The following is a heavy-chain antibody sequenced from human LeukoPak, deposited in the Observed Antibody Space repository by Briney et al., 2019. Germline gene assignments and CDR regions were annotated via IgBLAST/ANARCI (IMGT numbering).Heavy chain of an antibody. CDR3: AKRGVTPRRDFDY. CDR2: ISGSGDST. D-gene: IGHD2-8*02. V-gene: IGHV3-23*01. Sequence: GGSLRLSCAASGFTFSSYWMHWVRQAPGKGLEWVSGISGSGDSTYYADSVKGRFTISRDNSKNTLNLQMNSLRAEDTALYYCAKRGVTPRRDFDYWGQGTLVTVSS. J-gene: IGHJ4*02. CDR1: GFTFSSYW.